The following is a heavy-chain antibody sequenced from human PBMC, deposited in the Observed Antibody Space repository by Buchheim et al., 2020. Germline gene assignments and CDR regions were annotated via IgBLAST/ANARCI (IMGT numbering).Heavy chain of an antibody. D-gene: IGHD2-2*01. J-gene: IGHJ5*02. CDR3: ARAGYCSSTSCPRVGNWFDP. CDR2: IYYSGST. CDR1: GGSISSGGYY. Sequence: QVQLQESGPGLVKPSQTLSLTCTVSGGSISSGGYYWSWIRQHPGKGLEWIGYIYYSGSTYYNPSLKSRVTISVDTSKNQSSLKLSSVTAADTAVYYCARAGYCSSTSCPRVGNWFDPWGQGTL. V-gene: IGHV4-31*03.